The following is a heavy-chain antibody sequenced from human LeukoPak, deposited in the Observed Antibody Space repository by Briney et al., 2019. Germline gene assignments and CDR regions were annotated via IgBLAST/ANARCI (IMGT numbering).Heavy chain of an antibody. CDR3: ARVQDTNFDY. Sequence: PGGTLRLSCAASGFTFSSYGMNWVRQAPGKGLEWVSAISGSGGNTYYADSVKGRFSISRDNAKNSLDLQMNSLRAEDTAVYYCARVQDTNFDYWGQGTLVTVSS. V-gene: IGHV3-23*01. CDR1: GFTFSSYG. CDR2: ISGSGGNT. D-gene: IGHD2-15*01. J-gene: IGHJ4*02.